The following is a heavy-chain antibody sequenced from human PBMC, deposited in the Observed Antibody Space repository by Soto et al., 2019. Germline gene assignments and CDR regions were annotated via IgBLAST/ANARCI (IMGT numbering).Heavy chain of an antibody. Sequence: SETLSLTCTVSGGSISSYYWSWIRQPPGKGLEWIGYIYYSGSTNYNPSLKSRVTISVDTSKNQFSLKLSSVTAADTAVYYCARRNRYSNFDYWGQGTLVTVSS. CDR3: ARRNRYSNFDY. D-gene: IGHD4-4*01. CDR1: GGSISSYY. J-gene: IGHJ4*02. V-gene: IGHV4-59*08. CDR2: IYYSGST.